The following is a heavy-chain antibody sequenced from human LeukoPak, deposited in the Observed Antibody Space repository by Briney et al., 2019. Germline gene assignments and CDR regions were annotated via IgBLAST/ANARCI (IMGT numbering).Heavy chain of an antibody. D-gene: IGHD6-13*01. CDR3: ASGGIAAAGTFDY. CDR1: GFTVSSNY. J-gene: IGHJ4*02. V-gene: IGHV3-53*01. CDR2: IYSGGST. Sequence: PGGSLRLSCAASGFTVSSNYMSWVRQAPGKGLEWVSVIYSGGSTYYADSVKGRFTISRDNSKNTLYLQMNSLRPEDTAVYYCASGGIAAAGTFDYWGQGTLVTVSS.